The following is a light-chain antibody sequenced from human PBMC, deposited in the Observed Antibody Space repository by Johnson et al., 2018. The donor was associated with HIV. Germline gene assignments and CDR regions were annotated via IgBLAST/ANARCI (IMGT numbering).Light chain of an antibody. CDR3: GTWDSSLSAGNV. V-gene: IGLV1-51*01. J-gene: IGLJ1*01. CDR1: SSNIGNNY. Sequence: QSVLTQPPSVSAAPGQKVTISCSGSSSNIGNNYVSWYQQLPGTAPKLLIYDNNKRPSGIPDRFSGSKSGTSATLGITGLQTGDEADYYCGTWDSSLSAGNVFGTGTKVTGL. CDR2: DNN.